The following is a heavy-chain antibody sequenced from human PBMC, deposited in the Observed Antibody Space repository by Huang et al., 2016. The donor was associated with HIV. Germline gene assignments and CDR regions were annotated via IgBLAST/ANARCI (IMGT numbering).Heavy chain of an antibody. V-gene: IGHV4-59*01. D-gene: IGHD7-27*01. CDR2: MYYSGST. CDR1: GGSISSYY. CDR3: ARSHSIHWGFNWFDP. Sequence: QVQLQESGPGLVQPSETLSLTCTVSGGSISSYYWSWIRQPPGKGLEWIGYMYYSGSTNYTPSLKSRVTISVDTSKNQFSLKLSSVTAADTAVYYCARSHSIHWGFNWFDPWGQGTLVTVSS. J-gene: IGHJ5*02.